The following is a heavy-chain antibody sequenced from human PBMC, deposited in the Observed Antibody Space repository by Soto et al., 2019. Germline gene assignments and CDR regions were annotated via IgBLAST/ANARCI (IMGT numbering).Heavy chain of an antibody. CDR2: IGTSGSYI. V-gene: IGHV3-21*01. J-gene: IGHJ4*02. Sequence: GGSQRLSCAVSGFIFSRYSMNWVRQAPGKGLEWVSSIGTSGSYIYDTDSVKGRFTISRDNTKDSLYLQMNSLRAEDTAIYYCARGSAFIGLDYWGQGTPVTVSS. CDR1: GFIFSRYS. D-gene: IGHD1-26*01. CDR3: ARGSAFIGLDY.